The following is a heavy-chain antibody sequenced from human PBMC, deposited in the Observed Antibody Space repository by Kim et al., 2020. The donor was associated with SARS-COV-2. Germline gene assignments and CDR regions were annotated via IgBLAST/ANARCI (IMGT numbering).Heavy chain of an antibody. CDR1: GFTFSSYS. J-gene: IGHJ4*02. Sequence: GGSLRLSCAASGFTFSSYSMNWVRQAPGKGLEWISPISSSGSYIYYADSMKGRFTISIDNARASLYLQMNSLRAEDTAVYYCARVLTSGWSYFDYWGQGTLVTVSS. V-gene: IGHV3-21*01. D-gene: IGHD6-19*01. CDR3: ARVLTSGWSYFDY. CDR2: ISSSGSYI.